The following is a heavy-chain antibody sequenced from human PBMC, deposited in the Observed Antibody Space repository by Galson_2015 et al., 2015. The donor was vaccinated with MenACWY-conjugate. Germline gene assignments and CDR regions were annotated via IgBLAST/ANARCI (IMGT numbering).Heavy chain of an antibody. CDR1: GGSMSSSSYH. CDR3: ARDKLLWFGEFQNRVDP. Sequence: SETLSLTCTVSGGSMSSSSYHWGWIRQPPGKGLEWIGSISYTGITFYNPSLKSRVTISVDTSKNQFPLKLSSVTAADTAVYYCARDKLLWFGEFQNRVDPWGQGTLVTVSS. CDR2: ISYTGIT. V-gene: IGHV4-39*06. J-gene: IGHJ5*02. D-gene: IGHD3-10*01.